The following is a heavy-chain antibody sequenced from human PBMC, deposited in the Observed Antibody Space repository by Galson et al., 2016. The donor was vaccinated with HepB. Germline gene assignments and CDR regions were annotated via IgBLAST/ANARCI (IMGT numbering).Heavy chain of an antibody. CDR2: INSDGSFT. V-gene: IGHV3-74*01. D-gene: IGHD3-10*02. Sequence: SLRLSCAASGFSFSSHWMHWVRQAPGKGLMWVARINSDGSFTRFADSVKGRFSISRDNAKNTLHLQMNSLRAEDTALYYCARASGVAGSEYYYLLDVWGLGTTVTVS. CDR3: ARASGVAGSEYYYLLDV. J-gene: IGHJ6*02. CDR1: GFSFSSHW.